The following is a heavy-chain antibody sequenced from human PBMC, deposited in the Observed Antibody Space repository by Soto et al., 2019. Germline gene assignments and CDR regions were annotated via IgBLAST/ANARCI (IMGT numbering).Heavy chain of an antibody. Sequence: LRLSCAASGFTFSSYWMHWVRQAPGKGLVWVSRINSDGSSTSYADSVKGRFTISRDNAKNTLYLQMKSLRAEDTAVYYCAREEGGGYYYGMDVWGQGTTVTVSS. CDR1: GFTFSSYW. J-gene: IGHJ6*02. CDR3: AREEGGGYYYGMDV. V-gene: IGHV3-74*01. D-gene: IGHD3-16*01. CDR2: INSDGSST.